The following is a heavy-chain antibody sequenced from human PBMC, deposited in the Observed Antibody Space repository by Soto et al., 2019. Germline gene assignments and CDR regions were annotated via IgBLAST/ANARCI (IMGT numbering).Heavy chain of an antibody. J-gene: IGHJ6*04. CDR1: GYTFTSYD. V-gene: IGHV1-8*01. Sequence: QLVQSGAEVKKPGASVKVSCKASGYTFTSYDINWVRQATGQGLEWMGWMKPNSGNTCYAQKLQGRVTMTRNNSISTAYMELSSLRSEDTVVYYSVRERKGMDVWGKGTTVTVSS. CDR3: VRERKGMDV. CDR2: MKPNSGNT.